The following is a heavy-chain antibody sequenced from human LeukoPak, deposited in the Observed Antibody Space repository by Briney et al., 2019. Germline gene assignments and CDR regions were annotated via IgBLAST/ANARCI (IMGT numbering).Heavy chain of an antibody. CDR2: VSTYNGRT. D-gene: IGHD3-22*01. CDR3: ARDSYERDDHWFDVFDI. CDR1: GYTLTNYG. J-gene: IGHJ3*02. Sequence: ASVKVSCKASGYTLTNYGISWVRQAPGQGLEWMGWVSTYNGRTNYGQRFQGRVTMTTDTSTNTAYMGLRNLRSDATAVYYCARDSYERDDHWFDVFDIWGQATVVTISS. V-gene: IGHV1-18*01.